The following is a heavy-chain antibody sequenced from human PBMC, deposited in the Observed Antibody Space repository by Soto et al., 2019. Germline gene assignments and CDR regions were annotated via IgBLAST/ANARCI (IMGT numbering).Heavy chain of an antibody. CDR3: ARDTYYYDSSGYYRYFQH. D-gene: IGHD3-22*01. J-gene: IGHJ1*01. CDR1: GYTFTSYG. Sequence: ASVKVSCKASGYTFTSYGISWVRQAPGQGLEWMGWISAYNGNTNYAQKLQGRVTMTTDTSTSTAYMELRSLRSDDTAVYYCARDTYYYDSSGYYRYFQHWGQGTLVTV. CDR2: ISAYNGNT. V-gene: IGHV1-18*01.